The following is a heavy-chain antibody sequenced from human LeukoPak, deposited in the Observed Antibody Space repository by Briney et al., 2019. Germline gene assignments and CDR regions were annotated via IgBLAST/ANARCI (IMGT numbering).Heavy chain of an antibody. CDR1: GGTFSSYA. Sequence: ASVKVSCKASGGTFSSYAISWVRQAPGQGLEWMGRIIPILGIANYAQKFQGRVTITADKSTSTAYMELSSLRSEDTAVYYCARESYSGSHYDAFDIWGQGTMVTVSS. J-gene: IGHJ3*02. D-gene: IGHD1-26*01. V-gene: IGHV1-69*04. CDR3: ARESYSGSHYDAFDI. CDR2: IIPILGIA.